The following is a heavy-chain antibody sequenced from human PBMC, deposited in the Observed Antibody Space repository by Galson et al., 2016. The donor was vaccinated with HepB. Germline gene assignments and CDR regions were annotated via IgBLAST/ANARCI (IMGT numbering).Heavy chain of an antibody. Sequence: SVKVSCKASGYTFTSYNMHWVRQAPGQGLEWMGLIYASGRSTDYAQKFQGRVSITRDTSTSTVYMELNSLTSDDTAIYYCTRGARRVPGLGAFDIWGQGTMVTVSS. CDR2: IYASGRST. V-gene: IGHV1-46*01. CDR1: GYTFTSYN. D-gene: IGHD2-2*01. J-gene: IGHJ3*02. CDR3: TRGARRVPGLGAFDI.